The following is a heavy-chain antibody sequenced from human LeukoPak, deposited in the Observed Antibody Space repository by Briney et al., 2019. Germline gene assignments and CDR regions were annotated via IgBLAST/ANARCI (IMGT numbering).Heavy chain of an antibody. CDR3: ARESVAASFDY. J-gene: IGHJ4*02. CDR2: ISHTGST. Sequence: SETLSLTCTVSGGSVFSGSHYWSWIRQPPGKGLEWIGYISHTGSTNYNPSLKSRVTMLIDTSRNQFSLKLSSVTAADTAVYYCARESVAASFDYWGQGTLVTVSS. CDR1: GGSVFSGSHY. V-gene: IGHV4-61*01. D-gene: IGHD6-19*01.